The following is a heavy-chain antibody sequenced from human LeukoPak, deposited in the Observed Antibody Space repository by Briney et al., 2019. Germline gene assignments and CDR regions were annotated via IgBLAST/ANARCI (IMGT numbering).Heavy chain of an antibody. CDR1: GETFADYY. Sequence: SETLSLTCAVYGETFADYYWTWVRQPPGKGLEWIGEIYHTGSANYNPSLKSRLTMSVATSKRQFSLTLTSVTAADAAVYYCARGAVVVAATPMLDYWGPGTLVTVSS. D-gene: IGHD2-15*01. CDR2: IYHTGSA. CDR3: ARGAVVVAATPMLDY. V-gene: IGHV4-34*01. J-gene: IGHJ4*02.